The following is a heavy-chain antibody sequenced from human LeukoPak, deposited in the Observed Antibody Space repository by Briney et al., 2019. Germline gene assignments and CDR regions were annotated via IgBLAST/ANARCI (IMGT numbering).Heavy chain of an antibody. J-gene: IGHJ4*02. CDR2: IYYSGST. CDR3: ARRFRLGGYYGSGSPPDY. CDR1: GGSISSSSYY. D-gene: IGHD3-10*01. Sequence: SETLSLTCTVSGGSISSSSYYWGWIRQPPGEGLEWIGSIYYSGSTYYNPSLKSRVTISVDTSKNQFSLKLSSVTAADTAVYYCARRFRLGGYYGSGSPPDYWGQGTLVTVSS. V-gene: IGHV4-39*01.